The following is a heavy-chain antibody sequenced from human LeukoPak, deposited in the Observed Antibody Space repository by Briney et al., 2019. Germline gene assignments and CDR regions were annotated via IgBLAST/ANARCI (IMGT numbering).Heavy chain of an antibody. CDR1: GFTFSSYE. Sequence: PGGSLRLSCAASGFTFSSYEMNWVRQAPGKGLEWVSYISSSGSTIYYADSVKGRFTISRDNAKNSLYLQMNSLRAEDTAVYYCAREGKYSSSELDYWGQGTLVTVSS. D-gene: IGHD6-6*01. J-gene: IGHJ4*02. CDR3: AREGKYSSSELDY. CDR2: ISSSGSTI. V-gene: IGHV3-48*03.